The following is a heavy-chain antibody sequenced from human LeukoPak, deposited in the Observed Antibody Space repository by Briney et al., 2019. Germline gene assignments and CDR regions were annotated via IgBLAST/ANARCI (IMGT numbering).Heavy chain of an antibody. CDR2: ISGSGGST. V-gene: IGHV3-23*01. Sequence: QTGGSLRLSCEASRFSFSTYPMGWVRRAPGKGLEWVSAISGSGGSTYYADSVKGRFTISRDNSKNTLYLQMNSLRAEDTAVYYCAKGELGVFDYWGQGTLVTVSS. J-gene: IGHJ4*02. CDR3: AKGELGVFDY. D-gene: IGHD7-27*01. CDR1: RFSFSTYP.